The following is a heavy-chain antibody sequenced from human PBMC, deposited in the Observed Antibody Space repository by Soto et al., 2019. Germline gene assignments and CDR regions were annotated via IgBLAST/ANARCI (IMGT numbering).Heavy chain of an antibody. V-gene: IGHV4-30-2*01. CDR2: IYHSGST. Sequence: SETLSLTCAVSGGSISSGGYSWSWIRQPPGKGLEWIGYIYHSGSTYYNPSLKSRVTISVDRSKNQFSLKLSSVTAADTAVYYCARDAGTDLYYFDYWGQGTLVTVSS. CDR1: GGSISSGGYS. CDR3: ARDAGTDLYYFDY. D-gene: IGHD6-13*01. J-gene: IGHJ4*02.